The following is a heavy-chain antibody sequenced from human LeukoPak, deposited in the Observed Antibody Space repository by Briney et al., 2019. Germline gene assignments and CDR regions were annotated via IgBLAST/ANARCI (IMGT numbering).Heavy chain of an antibody. J-gene: IGHJ4*02. V-gene: IGHV3-7*01. CDR3: ARALHDYGDSYYFDY. Sequence: GGSLRLSCAASGFTFSSYWMSWVRQAPGKGLEWVANIKQDGSEKYYVDSVKGRFTISRDNAKNSLYLQMNSLRAEDTAVYYCARALHDYGDSYYFDYWGQGTLVTVSS. D-gene: IGHD4-17*01. CDR1: GFTFSSYW. CDR2: IKQDGSEK.